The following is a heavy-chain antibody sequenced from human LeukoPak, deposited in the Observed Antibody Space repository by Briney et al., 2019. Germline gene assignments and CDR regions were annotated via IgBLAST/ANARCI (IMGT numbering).Heavy chain of an antibody. CDR3: ARGYLRSAFGVVIAPYYYMDV. V-gene: IGHV4-34*01. Sequence: PSETLSLICAVYGGSFSGYYWSWIRQPPGKGLEWIGEINHSGSTNYNPSLKSRVTISVDTSKNQFSLKLSSVTAADTAVYYCARGYLRSAFGVVIAPYYYMDVWGKGTTVTVSS. CDR1: GGSFSGYY. D-gene: IGHD3-3*01. J-gene: IGHJ6*03. CDR2: INHSGST.